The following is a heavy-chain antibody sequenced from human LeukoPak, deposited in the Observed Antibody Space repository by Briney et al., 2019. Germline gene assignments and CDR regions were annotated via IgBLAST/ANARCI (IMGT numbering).Heavy chain of an antibody. D-gene: IGHD3-10*02. CDR1: GGSISSSNW. V-gene: IGHV4-4*02. J-gene: IGHJ4*02. CDR2: IYYSGST. Sequence: PSGTLSLTCAVSGGSISSSNWWSWVRQPPGKGLEWIGSIYYSGSTYYNPSLKSRVTISVDTSKNQFSLKLSSVTAADTAVYYCARLFSSTLYFDYWGQGTLVTVSS. CDR3: ARLFSSTLYFDY.